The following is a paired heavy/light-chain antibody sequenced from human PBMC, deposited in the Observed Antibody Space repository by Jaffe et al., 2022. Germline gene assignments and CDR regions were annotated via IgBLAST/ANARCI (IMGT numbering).Heavy chain of an antibody. Sequence: QVQLVQSGAEVKKPGSSVKVSCKASGGTFSSYAISWVRQAPGQGLEWMGGIIPIFGTANYAQKFQGRVTITADESTSTAYMELSSLRSEDTAVYYCARGPYSNYDYYYYMDVWGKGTTVTVSS. J-gene: IGHJ6*03. CDR2: IIPIFGTA. CDR3: ARGPYSNYDYYYYMDV. CDR1: GGTFSSYA. D-gene: IGHD4-4*01. V-gene: IGHV1-69*01.
Light chain of an antibody. Sequence: EIVLTQSPGTLSLSPGERATLSCRASQSVSSSYLAWYQQKPGQAPRLLIYGASSRATGIPDRFSGSGSGTDFTLTISRLEPEDFAVYYCQQYGSSSSITFGQGTRLEIK. CDR2: GAS. J-gene: IGKJ5*01. CDR3: QQYGSSSSIT. CDR1: QSVSSSY. V-gene: IGKV3-20*01.